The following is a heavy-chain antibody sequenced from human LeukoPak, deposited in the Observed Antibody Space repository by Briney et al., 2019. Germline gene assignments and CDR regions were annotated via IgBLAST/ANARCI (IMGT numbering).Heavy chain of an antibody. CDR1: RGSVSSGDYY. CDR2: IYYSGST. J-gene: IGHJ4*02. V-gene: IGHV4-61*08. Sequence: PSETLSLTCTVSRGSVSSGDYYWTWIRQPPGKGLEWIGYIYYSGSTNYNPSLKSRVTISVDTSKNQFSLKLSSATAADTAVYYCARVSSSFGYYFDYWGQGTLVTVSS. D-gene: IGHD3-10*01. CDR3: ARVSSSFGYYFDY.